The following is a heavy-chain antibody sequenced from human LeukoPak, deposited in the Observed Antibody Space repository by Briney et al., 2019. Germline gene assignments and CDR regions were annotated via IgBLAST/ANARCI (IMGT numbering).Heavy chain of an antibody. Sequence: SETLSLTCTVSGGSISSSSYYWGWIRQPPGKGLEWIGSIYYSGGTYYNPSLKSRVTISVDTSKNQFSLKLSSVTAADTAVYYCARDSSGYPDYWGQGTLVTVSS. CDR2: IYYSGGT. V-gene: IGHV4-39*07. D-gene: IGHD3-22*01. J-gene: IGHJ4*02. CDR1: GGSISSSSYY. CDR3: ARDSSGYPDY.